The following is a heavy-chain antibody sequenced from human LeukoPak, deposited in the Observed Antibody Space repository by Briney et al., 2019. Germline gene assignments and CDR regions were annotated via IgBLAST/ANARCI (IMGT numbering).Heavy chain of an antibody. CDR2: IYYSGGT. CDR1: GGSISSGGYY. J-gene: IGHJ4*02. CDR3: ARVIEWGSSWPFDY. D-gene: IGHD6-13*01. Sequence: SQTLSLTCTVSGGSISSGGYYWSWIRQHPGKGLEWIGYIYYSGGTYYNPSLKSRVTISVDTSKNQFSLKLSSVTAADTAVYYCARVIEWGSSWPFDYWGQGTLVTVSS. V-gene: IGHV4-31*03.